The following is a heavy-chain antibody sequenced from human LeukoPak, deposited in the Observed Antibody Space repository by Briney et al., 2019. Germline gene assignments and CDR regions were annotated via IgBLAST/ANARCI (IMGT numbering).Heavy chain of an antibody. D-gene: IGHD2/OR15-2a*01. Sequence: GGSLRLSCAASGFTFSSYSMNWVRQAPGKGLEWVSYISSSSSTIYYADSVKGRFTISRDNAKNSLYLQMNSLRAEDTAVYYCARDEPSPDSTDLDYWGQGTLVTVSS. CDR1: GFTFSSYS. V-gene: IGHV3-48*04. CDR2: ISSSSSTI. J-gene: IGHJ4*02. CDR3: ARDEPSPDSTDLDY.